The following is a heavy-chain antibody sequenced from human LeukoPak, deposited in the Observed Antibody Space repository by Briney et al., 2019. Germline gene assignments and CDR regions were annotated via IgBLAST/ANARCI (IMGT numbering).Heavy chain of an antibody. Sequence: PSETLSLTCAVYGGSFSGYYWSWIRQIPGKGLEWIGYIYYTGSTIYNPSLKSRVTISVDTSENQFSLKLSSVTAADTAVYYCARGGAYYYDSSGYYRFFDHWGQGTLVTVSS. CDR1: GGSFSGYY. V-gene: IGHV4-34*09. D-gene: IGHD3-22*01. J-gene: IGHJ4*02. CDR2: IYYTGST. CDR3: ARGGAYYYDSSGYYRFFDH.